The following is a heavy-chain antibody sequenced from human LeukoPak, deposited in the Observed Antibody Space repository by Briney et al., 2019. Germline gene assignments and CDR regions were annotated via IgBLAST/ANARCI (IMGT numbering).Heavy chain of an antibody. Sequence: SGRSLRLSCAASGFTFSSYAMHWVRQAPGKGLEWVAVISYDGSNKYCADSVKGRFTISRDNSKNTLYLQMNSLRAEDTAVYYCARDLGYCSSTSCFYGMDVWGQGTTVTVSS. J-gene: IGHJ6*02. D-gene: IGHD2-2*01. CDR1: GFTFSSYA. CDR3: ARDLGYCSSTSCFYGMDV. CDR2: ISYDGSNK. V-gene: IGHV3-30-3*01.